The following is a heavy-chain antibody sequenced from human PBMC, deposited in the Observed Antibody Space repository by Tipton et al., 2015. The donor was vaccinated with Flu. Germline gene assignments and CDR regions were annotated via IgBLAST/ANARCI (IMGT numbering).Heavy chain of an antibody. Sequence: TLSLTCTVSGGTISSYYWSSIRQPAGKGLEWIGRIYTSGSTNYNPSLKSRVPMSVDTSKTQFSLKLSSVTAADTAVYYCAREPDRWCPNGYYYYGMDVWGPGTAVTVSS. J-gene: IGHJ6*02. CDR1: GGTISSYY. CDR2: IYTSGST. V-gene: IGHV4-4*07. D-gene: IGHD2-21*01. CDR3: AREPDRWCPNGYYYYGMDV.